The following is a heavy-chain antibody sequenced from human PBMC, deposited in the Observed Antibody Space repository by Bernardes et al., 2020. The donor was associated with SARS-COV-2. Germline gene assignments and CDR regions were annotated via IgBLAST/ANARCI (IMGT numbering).Heavy chain of an antibody. V-gene: IGHV3-15*01. CDR3: TTSPYYDFWSGYHFDI. CDR2: IKSKTDGGTT. D-gene: IGHD3-3*01. J-gene: IGHJ3*02. CDR1: GFTFSNAW. Sequence: GGSLRLSCAASGFTFSNAWMSWVRQAPGKGLEWVGRIKSKTDGGTTDYPAPVKGRFTISRDDSKNTLYLQMNSLKTEDTAVYYCTTSPYYDFWSGYHFDIWGQGTMVTVSS.